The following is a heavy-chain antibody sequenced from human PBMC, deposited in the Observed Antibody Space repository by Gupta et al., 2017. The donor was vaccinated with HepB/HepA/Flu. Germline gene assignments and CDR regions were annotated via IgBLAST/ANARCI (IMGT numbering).Heavy chain of an antibody. V-gene: IGHV3-21*01. D-gene: IGHD6-19*01. CDR1: QFTFSTYS. CDR3: ARVGSSGWNYYYYMDV. Sequence: EVQLVDSGGGLVKPGGSLRLSCAASQFTFSTYSMNWVRQAPGKGLEWVSSISSSSGYIYYADSVKGRFTISRDNPKNSLYLQMKSLRAEDTAVYYCARVGSSGWNYYYYMDVWGKGTTVTVSS. CDR2: ISSSSGYI. J-gene: IGHJ6*03.